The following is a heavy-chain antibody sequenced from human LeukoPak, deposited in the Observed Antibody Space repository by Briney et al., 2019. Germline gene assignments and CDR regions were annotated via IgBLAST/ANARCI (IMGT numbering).Heavy chain of an antibody. CDR2: INPNSGGT. J-gene: IGHJ5*02. CDR3: ARDGVVVVVAATYSWFDP. D-gene: IGHD2-15*01. V-gene: IGHV1-2*02. CDR1: GYTFTGYY. Sequence: EASVKVSCKASGYTFTGYYMHWVRQAPGQGLEWMGWINPNSGGTNYAQKFQGRVTMTRDTSISTAYMELSRLRSDDTAVHYCARDGVVVVVAATYSWFDPWGQGTLVTVSS.